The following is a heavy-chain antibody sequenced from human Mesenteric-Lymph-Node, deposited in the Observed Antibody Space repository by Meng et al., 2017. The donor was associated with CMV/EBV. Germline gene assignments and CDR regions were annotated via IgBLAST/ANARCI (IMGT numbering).Heavy chain of an antibody. J-gene: IGHJ6*02. D-gene: IGHD6-6*01. CDR2: IYYSGST. Sequence: SETLSLTCTVSGGSVSSGSYYWSWIRQPPGKGLEWIGSIYYSGSTYYNPSLKSRVTISVDTSKNQFSLKLSSVTAADTAVYYCARDSSSYYYYYGMDVWGQGTTVTVSS. CDR1: GGSVSSGSYY. V-gene: IGHV4-39*07. CDR3: ARDSSSYYYYYGMDV.